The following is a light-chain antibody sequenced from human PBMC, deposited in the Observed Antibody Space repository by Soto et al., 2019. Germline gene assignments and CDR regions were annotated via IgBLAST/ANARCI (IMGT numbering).Light chain of an antibody. CDR1: QSMSDS. CDR3: QQSYSNSYT. Sequence: DIPLTQSPSSLSASVGDRVTITCRASQSMSDSLNWYQQKSGRAPKLLIYRSSSLESGVPSRFSGSGSGTDFTLTISSLQPEDFGTYFCQQSYSNSYTFGQGTTLEIK. V-gene: IGKV1-39*01. CDR2: RSS. J-gene: IGKJ2*01.